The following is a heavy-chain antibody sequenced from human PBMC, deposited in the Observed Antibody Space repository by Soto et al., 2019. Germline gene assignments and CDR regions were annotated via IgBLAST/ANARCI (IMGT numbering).Heavy chain of an antibody. J-gene: IGHJ4*02. CDR3: ARGPLGLYPHHY. Sequence: GGSLRLSCAASGFTFSGDWMHWVRQAAGKGLVWVSRINMDGSSTNYADSVKGRFTISRDNAKNTLYLQMNSLRVDDTAVYYCARGPLGLYPHHYWGKGALVTVSS. V-gene: IGHV3-74*01. D-gene: IGHD2-2*01. CDR2: INMDGSST. CDR1: GFTFSGDW.